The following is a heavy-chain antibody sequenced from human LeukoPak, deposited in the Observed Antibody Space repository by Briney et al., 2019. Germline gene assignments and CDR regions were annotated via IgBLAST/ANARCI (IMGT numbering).Heavy chain of an antibody. Sequence: GGSLRLSCAASGFTFSSYAMSWVRQAPGKGLEWVSAISGSGGSTHYADSVKGRFTISRDNSKNTLYLQMNSLRAEDTAVYYCAKDLSMVRGVMITYWGQGTLVTVSS. V-gene: IGHV3-23*01. CDR1: GFTFSSYA. CDR2: ISGSGGST. CDR3: AKDLSMVRGVMITY. D-gene: IGHD3-10*01. J-gene: IGHJ4*02.